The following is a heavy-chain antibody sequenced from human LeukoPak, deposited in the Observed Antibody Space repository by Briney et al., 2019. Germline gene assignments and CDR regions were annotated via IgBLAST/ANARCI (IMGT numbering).Heavy chain of an antibody. D-gene: IGHD6-13*01. V-gene: IGHV3-11*04. CDR2: IGSSGGSI. CDR1: GFTFNDYY. CDR3: VRGRTSGSSWPFDY. Sequence: PGGSLRLSCAASGFTFNDYYMSWIRQAPGKGLEWISYIGSSGGSINYADSVKGRFTISRDNAKNSLSLQMNSLRAVDTAVYYCVRGRTSGSSWPFDYWGQGTLVTVSS. J-gene: IGHJ4*02.